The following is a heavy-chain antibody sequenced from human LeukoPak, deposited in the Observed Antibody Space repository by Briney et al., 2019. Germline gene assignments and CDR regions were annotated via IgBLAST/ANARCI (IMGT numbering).Heavy chain of an antibody. CDR1: GFTFSSYW. CDR2: IKQDGSEK. V-gene: IGHV3-7*01. J-gene: IGHJ3*02. CDR3: ARESEGGYSYGYLGAFDI. D-gene: IGHD5-18*01. Sequence: GGSLRLSCAASGFTFSSYWMSWVRQAPGKGLEWVANIKQDGSEKYYVDSVKGRFTISRDNAKNSLYLQMNSLRAEDTAVYYCARESEGGYSYGYLGAFDIWGQGTMVTVSS.